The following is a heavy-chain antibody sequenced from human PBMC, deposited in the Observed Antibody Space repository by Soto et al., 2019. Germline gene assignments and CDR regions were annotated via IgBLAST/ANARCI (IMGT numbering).Heavy chain of an antibody. CDR1: GGSFRNYY. V-gene: IGHV4-34*01. Sequence: LETRSLTCGVCGGSFRNYYWIWVRQPPGKGLGWIGEVNHSGEATYNPSLQSRVTISRDPTNNHFSLKMTSVTAADTAIYFCARAERVPRSLFASWGQGTQVNVSS. D-gene: IGHD6-6*01. CDR3: ARAERVPRSLFAS. CDR2: VNHSGEA. J-gene: IGHJ5*01.